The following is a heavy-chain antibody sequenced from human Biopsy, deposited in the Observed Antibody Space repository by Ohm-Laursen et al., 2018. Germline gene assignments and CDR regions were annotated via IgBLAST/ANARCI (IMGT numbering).Heavy chain of an antibody. Sequence: SLRLSCTASGFTLSSYSMNWVRQTPGKGLEWVSTISSSSDNIYYVDSVKGRFTISRDNAKNSLYLQMNSLRAEDTAVYYCARSRGSSGIATIYYYGMDVWGQGTTVIVSS. D-gene: IGHD3-10*01. J-gene: IGHJ6*02. V-gene: IGHV3-21*01. CDR1: GFTLSSYS. CDR3: ARSRGSSGIATIYYYGMDV. CDR2: ISSSSDNI.